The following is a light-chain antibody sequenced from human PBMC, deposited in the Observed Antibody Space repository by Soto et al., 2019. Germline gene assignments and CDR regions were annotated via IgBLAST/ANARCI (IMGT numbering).Light chain of an antibody. Sequence: EIVLTQSPGTLSLSPGERATLSCRASQSVSSSYLAWYQQKAGQAPRLLTYGASSRATGIPDRFSGSGSGTDFTLTISRLEPEDSAVYYCQQYGTPPWTFGQGTKVEI. CDR3: QQYGTPPWT. CDR2: GAS. V-gene: IGKV3-20*01. CDR1: QSVSSSY. J-gene: IGKJ1*01.